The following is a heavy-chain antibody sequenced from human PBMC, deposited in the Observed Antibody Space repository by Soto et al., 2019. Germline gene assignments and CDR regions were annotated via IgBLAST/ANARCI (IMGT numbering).Heavy chain of an antibody. CDR3: ARWGCSGSNCNLNQRSFDL. CDR1: GFIFNEYG. Sequence: QVQLVESGGGVVQPGGSLRLSCAASGFIFNEYGMHWVRQAPGKGLEWVAVIWYDGSNKYYADSVRGRFTFSRDNSRNTMSLQMNSLRVEDTAIYYCARWGCSGSNCNLNQRSFDLWGQGTLVTVSS. J-gene: IGHJ4*02. CDR2: IWYDGSNK. V-gene: IGHV3-33*01. D-gene: IGHD2-15*01.